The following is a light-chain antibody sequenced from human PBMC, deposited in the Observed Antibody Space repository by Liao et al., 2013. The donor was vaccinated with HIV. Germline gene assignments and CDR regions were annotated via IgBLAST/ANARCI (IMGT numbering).Light chain of an antibody. J-gene: IGLJ3*02. CDR1: KLGDKY. V-gene: IGLV3-25*03. Sequence: SYEMNQPPSVSVSPGQTASITCSGDKLGDKYACWYQQKPGQSPVLVIYQDSKRPSGIPERFSGSSSGTTVTLTISGVQAEDEADYYCQSADSSGTYWVFGGGTKLTVL. CDR2: QDS. CDR3: QSADSSGTYWV.